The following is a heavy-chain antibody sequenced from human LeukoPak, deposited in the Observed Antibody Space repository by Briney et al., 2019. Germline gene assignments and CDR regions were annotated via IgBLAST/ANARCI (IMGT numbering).Heavy chain of an antibody. J-gene: IGHJ4*02. V-gene: IGHV3-15*01. CDR2: IKRKTDGGTT. D-gene: IGHD2-2*01. Sequence: RPGGSLRLSCAASGFTFSNAWMSWVRQPPGKGLEWVGRIKRKTDGGTTDYAAPVKGRFTISRDDSKNTLYLQMNSLKTEDTAVYYCTTVYCSSTSCYLIDYWGQGTLVTVSS. CDR3: TTVYCSSTSCYLIDY. CDR1: GFTFSNAW.